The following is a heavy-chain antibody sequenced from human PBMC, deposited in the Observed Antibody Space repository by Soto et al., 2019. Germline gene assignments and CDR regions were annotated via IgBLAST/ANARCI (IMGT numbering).Heavy chain of an antibody. CDR1: GGSIISYY. D-gene: IGHD6-19*01. CDR3: ARQSSGWTPNPIDY. Sequence: PSETLSLTCTVSGGSIISYYWSWIRQPPGKGLEWIGYIYYSGSTNYNPSLKSRVTISVDTSKNQFSLKLSSVTAADTAVYYCARQSSGWTPNPIDYWGQGTLVTVSS. V-gene: IGHV4-59*08. CDR2: IYYSGST. J-gene: IGHJ4*02.